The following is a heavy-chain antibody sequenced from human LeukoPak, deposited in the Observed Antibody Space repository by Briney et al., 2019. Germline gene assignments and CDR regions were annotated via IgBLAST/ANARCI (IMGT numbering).Heavy chain of an antibody. CDR1: GFTFSDYY. Sequence: GGSLRLSCAASGFTFSDYYMSWIRQAPGKGLEWVSYISSSGSTIYYADSVKGRFTISRDNAKNSLYLQMNSLRAEDTAVYYCARDHPGDFWSGWAEQVYYYYMDVWGKGTTVTVSS. V-gene: IGHV3-11*04. D-gene: IGHD3-3*01. CDR2: ISSSGSTI. CDR3: ARDHPGDFWSGWAEQVYYYYMDV. J-gene: IGHJ6*03.